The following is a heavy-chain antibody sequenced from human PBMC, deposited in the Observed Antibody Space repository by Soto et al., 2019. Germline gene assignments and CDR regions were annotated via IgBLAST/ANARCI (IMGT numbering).Heavy chain of an antibody. Sequence: GGSLRLSCAASRSTFGTYAMHWVRQAPGEGLEWVAVISYDGSTEFYADSVKGRFTISRDNSKNTLYLQMNSLRAEDTAVYYCARDGVSYFDSRTFWNWIDPWGQGTLVTVSS. CDR1: RSTFGTYA. CDR2: ISYDGSTE. V-gene: IGHV3-30-3*01. J-gene: IGHJ5*02. CDR3: ARDGVSYFDSRTFWNWIDP. D-gene: IGHD3-22*01.